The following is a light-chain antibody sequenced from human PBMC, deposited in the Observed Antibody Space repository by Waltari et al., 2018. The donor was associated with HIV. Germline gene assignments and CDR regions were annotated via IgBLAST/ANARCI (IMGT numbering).Light chain of an antibody. CDR1: SSNIGSNF. J-gene: IGLJ2*01. Sequence: QSVLPQPPSTSGTPGQSVTITSSGSSSNIGSNFVSWYQQVPGTAPKLLISRNSKRHSGVPDRLCGSKAGTSASLASSGLRAEDEDDYYCAAWDDSLSGGVFGGGTKLTVL. CDR2: RNS. CDR3: AAWDDSLSGGV. V-gene: IGLV1-47*01.